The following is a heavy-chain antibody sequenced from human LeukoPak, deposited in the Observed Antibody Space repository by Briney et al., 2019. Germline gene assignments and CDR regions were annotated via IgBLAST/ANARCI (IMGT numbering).Heavy chain of an antibody. V-gene: IGHV1-2*02. J-gene: IGHJ5*02. CDR2: INPNSGGT. D-gene: IGHD6-6*01. CDR1: GYTFTGYY. CDR3: AREVEQLVSREGNWFDP. Sequence: ASVKVSCKASGYTFTGYYMHWVRQAPGQGLEWMGWINPNSGGTNYAQKFQGRVTMTRDTSISTAYMELSRLRSDDTAAYYCAREVEQLVSREGNWFDPWGQGTLVTVSS.